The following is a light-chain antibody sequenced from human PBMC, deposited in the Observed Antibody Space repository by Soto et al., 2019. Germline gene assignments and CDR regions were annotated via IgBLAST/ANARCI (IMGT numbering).Light chain of an antibody. Sequence: EMVLTQSPGTLSLSPGERATLSCRASQSVSSSYLAWYQQKPGQAPRLLIYGASSRATGIPDRFSGSGSGTDFTLTISRLEPEDFAVYYCQQYGSSSWTFGQGTQVPIK. V-gene: IGKV3-20*01. CDR3: QQYGSSSWT. CDR1: QSVSSSY. CDR2: GAS. J-gene: IGKJ1*01.